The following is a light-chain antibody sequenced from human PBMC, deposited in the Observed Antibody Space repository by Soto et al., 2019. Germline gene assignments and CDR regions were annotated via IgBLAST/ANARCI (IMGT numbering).Light chain of an antibody. CDR2: AAS. J-gene: IGKJ5*01. CDR3: QQTYSTPIT. CDR1: QTISSW. V-gene: IGKV1-39*01. Sequence: DIQMTQSPSTLSGSVGDRVTITCRASQTISSWLAWYQQKPGKAPYLLIYAASSLQSGVPSRFSGSGSGTDFTLSISSLQPEDFGTYYCQQTYSTPITFGQGTRLDI.